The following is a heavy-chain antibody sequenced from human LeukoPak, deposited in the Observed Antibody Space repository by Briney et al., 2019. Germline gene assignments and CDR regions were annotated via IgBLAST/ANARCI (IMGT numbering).Heavy chain of an antibody. V-gene: IGHV4-4*07. Sequence: PLETLSLTCTVSGGSISSYYWSWIRQPAGKGLEWIGRIYTSGSTNYNPSLKSRVSMSVDTSKNQFSLKLSSVTAADTAVYYCARDSGDFWSGYSIPYYYYYMDVWGKGTTVTVSS. CDR1: GGSISSYY. D-gene: IGHD3-3*01. CDR2: IYTSGST. J-gene: IGHJ6*03. CDR3: ARDSGDFWSGYSIPYYYYYMDV.